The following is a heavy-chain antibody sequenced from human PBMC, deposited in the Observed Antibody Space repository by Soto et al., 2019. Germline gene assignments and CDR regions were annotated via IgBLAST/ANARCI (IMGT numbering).Heavy chain of an antibody. CDR2: VSAYNGET. V-gene: IGHV1-18*01. Sequence: ASVKVSCKASGYTFSHYGISWVRQAPGQGLEWMGWVSAYNGETDYAQKFQGRVTMTTDPYRDTAYMELRSLTSDDTAVFYCARVRLPAAAGPQIDSWGQGTLVTVSS. D-gene: IGHD6-13*01. J-gene: IGHJ4*02. CDR3: ARVRLPAAAGPQIDS. CDR1: GYTFSHYG.